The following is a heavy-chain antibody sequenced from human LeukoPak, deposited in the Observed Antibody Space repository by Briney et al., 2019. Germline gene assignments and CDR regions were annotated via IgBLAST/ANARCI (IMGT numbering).Heavy chain of an antibody. CDR3: ARTSLKYYFDY. CDR2: INHSGST. J-gene: IGHJ4*02. CDR1: GGSFSGYY. V-gene: IGHV4-34*01. Sequence: SETLSLTCAVYGGSFSGYYWSWIRQPPGKGLEWIGEINHSGSTNYNPSLKSRVTISVDTSKNQFPLKLSSVTAADTAVYYCARTSLKYYFDYWGQGTLVTVSS.